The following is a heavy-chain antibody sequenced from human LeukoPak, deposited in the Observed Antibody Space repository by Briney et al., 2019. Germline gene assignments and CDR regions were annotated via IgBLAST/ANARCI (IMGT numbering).Heavy chain of an antibody. CDR3: ARDGWSGYYTGYYYYGMDV. Sequence: GGSLRLSCAASGFTFSSYSMNWVRQAPGKGLEWVSSISSSSSYIYYADSVKGRFTTSRDNAKNSLYLQMNSLRAEDTAVYYCARDGWSGYYTGYYYYGMDVWGQGTTVTVSS. J-gene: IGHJ6*02. CDR1: GFTFSSYS. V-gene: IGHV3-21*01. CDR2: ISSSSSYI. D-gene: IGHD3-3*01.